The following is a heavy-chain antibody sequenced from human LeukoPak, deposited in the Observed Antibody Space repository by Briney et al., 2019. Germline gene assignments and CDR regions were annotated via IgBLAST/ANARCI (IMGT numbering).Heavy chain of an antibody. CDR2: IYYSGST. J-gene: IGHJ4*02. Sequence: SETLSLTCTVSGGSISSYYWSWIRQPPGKGLEWIGYIYYSGSTNYNPSLKSRVTISVDTSKNQFSLKLSSVTAADTAVYYCARTYGSGSLKPDYWGQGTLVTVSS. CDR1: GGSISSYY. V-gene: IGHV4-59*01. D-gene: IGHD3-10*01. CDR3: ARTYGSGSLKPDY.